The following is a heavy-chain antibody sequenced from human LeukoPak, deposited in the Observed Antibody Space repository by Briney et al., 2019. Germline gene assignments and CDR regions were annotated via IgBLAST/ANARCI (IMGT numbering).Heavy chain of an antibody. CDR3: ARQEPYYYGSGSFDY. J-gene: IGHJ4*02. CDR2: IYYSGST. CDR1: GGSISSSSYY. Sequence: PSETLSLTCTVSGGSISSSSYYWGWIRQPPGKGLEWIGSIYYSGSTYYNPSLKSRVTISVDTSENQFSLKLSSVTAADTAVYYCARQEPYYYGSGSFDYWGQGTLVTVSS. D-gene: IGHD3-10*01. V-gene: IGHV4-39*01.